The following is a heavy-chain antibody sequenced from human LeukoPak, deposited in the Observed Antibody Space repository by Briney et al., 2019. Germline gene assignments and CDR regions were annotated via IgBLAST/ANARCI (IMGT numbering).Heavy chain of an antibody. V-gene: IGHV7-4-1*02. CDR2: INTNTGNP. CDR1: GYTFTSYA. J-gene: IGHJ3*02. D-gene: IGHD3-10*01. Sequence: ASVKVSCKASGYTFTSYAMSWVRQAPGQGLEWMGWINTNTGNPAYARGFTGRFVFSLDTSVSTAYLQISSLKAEDTAVYYCARGLRGSGSYGAFDIWGQGTMVTVSS. CDR3: ARGLRGSGSYGAFDI.